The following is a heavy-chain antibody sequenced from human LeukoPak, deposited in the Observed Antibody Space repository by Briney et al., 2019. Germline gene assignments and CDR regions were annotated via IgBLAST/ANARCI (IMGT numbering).Heavy chain of an antibody. V-gene: IGHV4-59*01. Sequence: ASETLSLTCAVSGGSISSYYWSWIRQPPGKGLEWIGYIYYSGSTNYNPSLKSRVTISVDTSKNQFSLKLSSVTAADTAVYYCARDLTEDDAFDIWGQGTMVTVSS. J-gene: IGHJ3*02. CDR3: ARDLTEDDAFDI. CDR2: IYYSGST. CDR1: GGSISSYY. D-gene: IGHD1-14*01.